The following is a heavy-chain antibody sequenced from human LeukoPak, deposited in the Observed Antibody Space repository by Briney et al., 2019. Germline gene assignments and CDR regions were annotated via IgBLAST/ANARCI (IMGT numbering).Heavy chain of an antibody. Sequence: GGSLRLSCAASGFTFNSYAMHWVRQAPGKGLEWVAVILYDGSNKYYADSAKGRFTISRDNSKNTLDLQMNSLRAEDTAVYYCARDHYDYVWGTYRFDPWGQGTLVTVSS. CDR3: ARDHYDYVWGTYRFDP. J-gene: IGHJ5*02. V-gene: IGHV3-30*04. D-gene: IGHD3-16*02. CDR1: GFTFNSYA. CDR2: ILYDGSNK.